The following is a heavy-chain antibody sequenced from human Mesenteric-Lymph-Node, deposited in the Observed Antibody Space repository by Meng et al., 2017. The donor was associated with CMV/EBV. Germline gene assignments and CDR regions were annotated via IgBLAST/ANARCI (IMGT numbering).Heavy chain of an antibody. D-gene: IGHD6-13*01. CDR3: ARVRIIYSPYSSRWYDNYYGMDV. CDR1: GYIFTALY. CDR2: ISAYNGNT. Sequence: ASVKVSCKASGYIFTALYMHWVRQAPGQGLEWMGWISAYNGNTNYAQKLQGRVTMTTDTSTSTAYMELRSLRSDDTAVYYCARVRIIYSPYSSRWYDNYYGMDVWGQGTTVTVSS. V-gene: IGHV1-18*01. J-gene: IGHJ6*02.